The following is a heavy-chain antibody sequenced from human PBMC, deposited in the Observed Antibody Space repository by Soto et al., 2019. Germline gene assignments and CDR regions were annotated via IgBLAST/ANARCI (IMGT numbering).Heavy chain of an antibody. CDR3: ARLRIATNNYKWCDP. J-gene: IGHJ5*02. Sequence: SETLSLTCSVSGAALNSGNYYWSWIRQVPGKGLEWIGHIYVTGAVDYNPSLRDRITISQDTSERQFSLNLRLVTAADTAVYYCARLRIATNNYKWCDPWGQGTLVTVSS. V-gene: IGHV4-31*03. D-gene: IGHD2-21*01. CDR2: IYVTGAV. CDR1: GAALNSGNYY.